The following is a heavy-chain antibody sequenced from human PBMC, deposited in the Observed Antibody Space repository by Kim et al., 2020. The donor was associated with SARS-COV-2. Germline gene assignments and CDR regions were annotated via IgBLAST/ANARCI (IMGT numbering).Heavy chain of an antibody. J-gene: IGHJ6*02. CDR1: GFTFTSSA. V-gene: IGHV1-58*02. CDR3: AAGWSSGWYFQYYGMDV. D-gene: IGHD6-19*01. CDR2: IVVGSGNT. Sequence: SVKVSCKASGFTFTSSAMQWVRQARGQRLEWIGWIVVGSGNTNYARKFQERVTITRDMSTSTAYMELSSLRSEDTAVYYCAAGWSSGWYFQYYGMDVWGQGTTVTVSS.